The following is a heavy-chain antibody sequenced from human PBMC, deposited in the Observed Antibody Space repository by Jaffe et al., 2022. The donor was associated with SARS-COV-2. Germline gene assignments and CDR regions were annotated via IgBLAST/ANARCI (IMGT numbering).Heavy chain of an antibody. CDR1: GYTFTAYY. CDR2: INPRDGYT. CDR3: ARGGENFMNTAKAPDY. V-gene: IGHV1-46*04. J-gene: IGHJ4*02. Sequence: QVQLVQSGAEVKKPGASVKVSCKASGYTFTAYYINWVRQTPGQGLEWMGLINPRDGYTSYAQKLQGRVTMTRDTSTSTVYMELTSLTSEDTAVYYCARGGENFMNTAKAPDYWGQGTLVTVSS. D-gene: IGHD3-10*01.